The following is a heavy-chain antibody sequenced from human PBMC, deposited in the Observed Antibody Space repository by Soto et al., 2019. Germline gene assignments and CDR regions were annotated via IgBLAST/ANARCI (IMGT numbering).Heavy chain of an antibody. Sequence: ASVKVSCKASGYTFTSYFIHWVRQAPGQGLEWMGVFDPSGVATNSAQKFQGRLTMTRDTSTSTVYMDLTSLGSDDTALYYCARVSRGAFDIWGQGTLVTVSS. CDR1: GYTFTSYF. V-gene: IGHV1-46*01. J-gene: IGHJ3*02. CDR3: ARVSRGAFDI. CDR2: FDPSGVAT.